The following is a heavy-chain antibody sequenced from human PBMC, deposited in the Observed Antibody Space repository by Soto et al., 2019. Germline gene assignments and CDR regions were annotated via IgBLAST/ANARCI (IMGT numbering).Heavy chain of an antibody. J-gene: IGHJ4*02. CDR3: AKGGKILTGYPLDY. D-gene: IGHD3-9*01. Sequence: GGSLRLSCAASGFTFSGYGMHWVRQAPGKGLEWVAVISYDGSNSYYADSVKGRLTISRDNSKNALYLQMDSLRAEDTAVYYCAKGGKILTGYPLDYWGQGALVTVSS. V-gene: IGHV3-30*18. CDR1: GFTFSGYG. CDR2: ISYDGSNS.